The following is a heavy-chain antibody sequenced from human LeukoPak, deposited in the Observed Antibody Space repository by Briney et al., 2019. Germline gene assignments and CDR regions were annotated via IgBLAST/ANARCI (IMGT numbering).Heavy chain of an antibody. J-gene: IGHJ5*02. D-gene: IGHD3-3*01. CDR1: GFTFSSYA. CDR3: ARAFTIFGVVPPWFDP. CDR2: ISGSGGST. Sequence: GGSLRLSCAASGFTFSSYAMSWVRQAPGKGLEWVSAISGSGGSTYYADSVKGRFTISRDNSKNTLYLQMNSLRAEDTAVYYCARAFTIFGVVPPWFDPWGQGTLVTVSS. V-gene: IGHV3-23*01.